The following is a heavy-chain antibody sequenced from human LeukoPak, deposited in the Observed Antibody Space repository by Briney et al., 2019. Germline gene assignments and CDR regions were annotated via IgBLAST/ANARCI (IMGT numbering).Heavy chain of an antibody. CDR3: AGYYGWGSYSGIDY. CDR2: IYYSGST. CDR1: GGSISSGGYY. V-gene: IGHV4-31*03. Sequence: SSETLSLTCTVSGGSISSGGYYWSWIRQHPGKGLEWIGYIYYSGSTYYNPSLKSRVTISVDTSKNQFSLKLSSVTAADTAVYYCAGYYGWGSYSGIDYWGQGTLDTVSS. D-gene: IGHD3-10*01. J-gene: IGHJ4*02.